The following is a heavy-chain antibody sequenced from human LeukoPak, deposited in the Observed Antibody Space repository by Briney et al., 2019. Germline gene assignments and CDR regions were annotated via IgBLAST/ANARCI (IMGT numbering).Heavy chain of an antibody. D-gene: IGHD6-19*01. CDR1: GFTFSNYG. Sequence: GGSLRLSCAASGFTFSNYGMHWVRQAPGKGLEWVALIWYDGRTKFHADSVKGRFTISRDNSKNTLYLQMDSLRDEDTAVHYCAREWGRIAVAGGPGYWGQGTRVTVSS. J-gene: IGHJ4*02. V-gene: IGHV3-33*01. CDR3: AREWGRIAVAGGPGY. CDR2: IWYDGRTK.